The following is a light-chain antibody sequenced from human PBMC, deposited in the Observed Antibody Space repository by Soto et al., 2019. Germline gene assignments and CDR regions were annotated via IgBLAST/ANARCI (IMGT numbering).Light chain of an antibody. Sequence: DVQMTQSPPSLSASVGDRVTITCRASQTIGTYLNWYQKKPGTPPKLLIYDASNLQTGVPSRFSGSGSGAEFALTISSLQPEDFATYYCQQFNDYPITFGQGTRLEIK. CDR1: QTIGTY. CDR3: QQFNDYPIT. J-gene: IGKJ5*01. CDR2: DAS. V-gene: IGKV1-39*01.